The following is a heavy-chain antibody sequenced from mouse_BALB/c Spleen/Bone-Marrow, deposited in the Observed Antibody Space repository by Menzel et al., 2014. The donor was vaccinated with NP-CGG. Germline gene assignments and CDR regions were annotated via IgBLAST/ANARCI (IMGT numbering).Heavy chain of an antibody. J-gene: IGHJ3*01. CDR1: GFNIKDTY. D-gene: IGHD1-1*01. CDR3: ASYYYGSSLFAY. Sequence: VQLKDSGAELVKPGASVELSCTASGFNIKDTYMHWVKQRPEQGLEWIGRIDPANGNTKYDPKFQGKATITADTSSNTAYLQLSSLTSEDTAVYYCASYYYGSSLFAYWGQGTLVTVSA. CDR2: IDPANGNT. V-gene: IGHV14-3*02.